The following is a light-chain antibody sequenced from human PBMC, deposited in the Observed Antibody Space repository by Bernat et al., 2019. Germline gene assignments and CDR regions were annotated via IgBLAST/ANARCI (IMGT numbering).Light chain of an antibody. CDR1: QDISNY. CDR2: AAS. V-gene: IGKV1-27*01. J-gene: IGKJ3*01. Sequence: DIQMTQSPSSLSASVGDRVTITCRASQDISNYLAWYQQKPGKVPKLLIYAASTLQSGVPSRFSGSGSGTDFTLTISSLQPEDVATYYCQKYNSAPLAFGPGTKVHIK. CDR3: QKYNSAPLA.